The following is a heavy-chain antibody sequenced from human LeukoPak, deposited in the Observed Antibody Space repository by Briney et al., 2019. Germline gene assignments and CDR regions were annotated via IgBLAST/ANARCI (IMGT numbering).Heavy chain of an antibody. Sequence: ASVKVSCKASGYSFTRYAIYWVRQAPGQRLEWMGWINTGNGHTRYSQKFQGRVTITRDTSASTAYMQLSSLRSEDTAIYFCARGEVITKVRGDIGSNWFDPWGLGTLVIVSS. V-gene: IGHV1-3*04. CDR3: ARGEVITKVRGDIGSNWFDP. J-gene: IGHJ5*02. CDR2: INTGNGHT. D-gene: IGHD3-10*01. CDR1: GYSFTRYA.